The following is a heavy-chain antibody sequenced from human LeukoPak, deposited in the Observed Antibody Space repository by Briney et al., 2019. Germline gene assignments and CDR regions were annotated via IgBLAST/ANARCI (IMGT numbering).Heavy chain of an antibody. Sequence: SETLFLTCAVYGGSFSGYHWSWIRQPPGKGLEWIGEINHSGSTNYTPSLKSRVTISVDTSKNQFSLKLSSVTAADTAVYYCASTYRVGTTGFDPWGQGTLVTVSS. CDR1: GGSFSGYH. CDR3: ASTYRVGTTGFDP. V-gene: IGHV4-34*01. D-gene: IGHD1-1*01. J-gene: IGHJ5*02. CDR2: INHSGST.